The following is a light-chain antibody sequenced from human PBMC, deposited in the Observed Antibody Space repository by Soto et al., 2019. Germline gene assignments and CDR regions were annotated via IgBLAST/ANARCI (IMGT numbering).Light chain of an antibody. CDR3: QQRYRWPPST. Sequence: EVVLSQSPATLSLSPGERATLSCRASESVFGYLAWYQHKPGQAPRLLIYDASNRATGVAARFSGSGSGTDFTLTISSMEPEDFAVYYCQQRYRWPPSTVGQGTRLESK. J-gene: IGKJ5*01. CDR1: ESVFGY. CDR2: DAS. V-gene: IGKV3-11*01.